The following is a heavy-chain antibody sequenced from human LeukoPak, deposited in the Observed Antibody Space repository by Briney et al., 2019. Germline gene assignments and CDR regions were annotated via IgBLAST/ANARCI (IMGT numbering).Heavy chain of an antibody. J-gene: IGHJ4*02. CDR1: GVTFSRSV. D-gene: IGHD3-9*01. Sequence: PGGSLRLSCAASGVTFSRSVMSWVCQAPGKGLEWVSVIGGSGGTTYYADSVKGRFTISRDNSKNTLYLQMNSLRAEDTAVYYCAKVIPDILTGYVPNWGQGTLVTVSS. V-gene: IGHV3-23*01. CDR3: AKVIPDILTGYVPN. CDR2: IGGSGGTT.